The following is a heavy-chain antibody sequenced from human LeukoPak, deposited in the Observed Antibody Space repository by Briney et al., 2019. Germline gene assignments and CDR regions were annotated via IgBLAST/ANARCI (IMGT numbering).Heavy chain of an antibody. J-gene: IGHJ4*02. CDR2: IYYSGST. D-gene: IGHD4-11*01. CDR1: GGSISSSSYY. V-gene: IGHV4-39*07. Sequence: KASETLSLTCTVSGGSISSSSYYWGWIRQPPGKGLEWIGSIYYSGSTYYNPSLKSRVTISVDTSKNQFSLKLSSVTAADTAVYYCARDRHYSNHEGHFDYWGQGTLVTVSS. CDR3: ARDRHYSNHEGHFDY.